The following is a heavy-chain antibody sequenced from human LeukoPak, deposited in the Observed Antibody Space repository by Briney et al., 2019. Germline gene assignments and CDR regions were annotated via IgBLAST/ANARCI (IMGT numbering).Heavy chain of an antibody. D-gene: IGHD3-9*01. CDR3: ASQSTYSYYDILTGYWDPYGMDV. CDR1: GYSFTSYW. J-gene: IGHJ6*02. V-gene: IGHV5-51*01. CDR2: IYPGDSDT. Sequence: EESLKISCKGSGYSFTSYWIGWVRQMPGKGLELMGIIYPGDSDTRYSPSFQGQVTISADKSISTAYLQWSSLKASDTAMYYCASQSTYSYYDILTGYWDPYGMDVWGQGTTVTVSS.